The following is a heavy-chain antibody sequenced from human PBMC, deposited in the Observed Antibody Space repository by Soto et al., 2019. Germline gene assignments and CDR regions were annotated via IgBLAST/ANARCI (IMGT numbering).Heavy chain of an antibody. V-gene: IGHV3-72*01. D-gene: IGHD3-22*01. CDR3: ARTPQTGNDFHV. J-gene: IGHJ6*02. CDR1: GFTLSDHY. CDR2: SGDRRTSYST. Sequence: EVQLVESGGGLVQPGGSLRLSCAASGFTLSDHYIDWVRQAPEKGLEWVGRSGDRRTSYSTEYAASVKGRFTISRDDSXXSXXXXXXXXXXXXXXVYYCARTPQTGNDFHVWGQGTTVTVSS.